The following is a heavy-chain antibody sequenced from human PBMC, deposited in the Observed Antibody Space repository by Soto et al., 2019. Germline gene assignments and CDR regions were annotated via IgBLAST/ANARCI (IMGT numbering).Heavy chain of an antibody. V-gene: IGHV3-48*02. CDR3: AGGFYMGATTFDAFDI. CDR1: GFTFSSYS. CDR2: ISSSSSTI. D-gene: IGHD1-26*01. J-gene: IGHJ3*02. Sequence: GGSLRLSCAASGFTFSSYSMNWVRQAPGKGLEWVSYISSSSSTIYYAESVKGRFTISRDNAKNSLYLQMNSLRDEDTALYYCAGGFYMGATTFDAFDIWGQGTMVTVSS.